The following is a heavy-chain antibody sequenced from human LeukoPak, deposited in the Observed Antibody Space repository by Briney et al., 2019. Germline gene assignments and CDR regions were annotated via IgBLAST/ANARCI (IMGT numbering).Heavy chain of an antibody. Sequence: PGGSLRLSCAASGFTFSDYYMSWIRQAPGKGLEWVSYISSSSSYTNYADSVKGRFTISRDNAKNSLYLQMNSLRAEDTAVYYCARSRGITMIPFDYWGQGTLVTVSS. CDR3: ARSRGITMIPFDY. D-gene: IGHD3-22*01. J-gene: IGHJ4*02. CDR1: GFTFSDYY. CDR2: ISSSSSYT. V-gene: IGHV3-11*06.